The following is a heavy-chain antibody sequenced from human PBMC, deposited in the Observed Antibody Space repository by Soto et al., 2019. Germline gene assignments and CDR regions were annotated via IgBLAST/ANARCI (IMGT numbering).Heavy chain of an antibody. D-gene: IGHD2-21*02. CDR3: VRDLRAPLVATAMPYDMDV. V-gene: IGHV3-48*01. Sequence: EVQLVESGGGLVQPGGSLRLSCAASGFTFGSYSMNWVRQAPGKGLEWVSFILSSSGVIYYADSVKGRFTISRDNAKNSLYLQMNSLRAEDTAVYYCVRDLRAPLVATAMPYDMDVWGKGTTVTVSS. J-gene: IGHJ6*03. CDR1: GFTFGSYS. CDR2: ILSSSGVI.